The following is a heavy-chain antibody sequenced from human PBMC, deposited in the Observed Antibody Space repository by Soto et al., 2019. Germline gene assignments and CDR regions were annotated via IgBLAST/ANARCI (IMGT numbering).Heavy chain of an antibody. CDR1: GFTFSSYA. J-gene: IGHJ4*02. CDR2: ISGSGGST. CDR3: AKVFFGRWELTSFDY. V-gene: IGHV3-23*01. Sequence: EVQLLESGGGLVQPGGSLRLSCAASGFTFSSYAMSWVRQAPGKGLEWVSAISGSGGSTYYADSVKGRFTISRDNSKNTLDLQMNSLRAEDTAVYYCAKVFFGRWELTSFDYWGQGTLVTVSS. D-gene: IGHD1-26*01.